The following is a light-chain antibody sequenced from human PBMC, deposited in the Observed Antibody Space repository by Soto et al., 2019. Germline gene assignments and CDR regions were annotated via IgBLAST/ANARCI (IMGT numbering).Light chain of an antibody. V-gene: IGKV3-20*01. J-gene: IGKJ4*01. CDR3: QQYTTSLLT. Sequence: EIVLTQSPGTLSLSPGEGATLSCRASQNINNNDLAWYQQKPGKAPRLLIHGASSWATGIPDRFSGSGSGPDFTLTISRLEPEDFAFYYCQQYTTSLLTFGGGTKVEIK. CDR2: GAS. CDR1: QNINNND.